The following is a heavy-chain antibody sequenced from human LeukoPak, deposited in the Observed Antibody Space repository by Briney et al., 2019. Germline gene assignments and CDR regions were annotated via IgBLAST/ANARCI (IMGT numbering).Heavy chain of an antibody. J-gene: IGHJ4*02. Sequence: SETLSLTCTVSGGSISSYYWSWIRQPPGKGLEWIGYIYYSGSTNYNPSLKSRVTISVDTSKNQFSLKLSSVTAADTAVYFCARVGIAVAVWGQGTLVTVSS. CDR1: GGSISSYY. CDR3: ARVGIAVAV. D-gene: IGHD6-13*01. V-gene: IGHV4-59*01. CDR2: IYYSGST.